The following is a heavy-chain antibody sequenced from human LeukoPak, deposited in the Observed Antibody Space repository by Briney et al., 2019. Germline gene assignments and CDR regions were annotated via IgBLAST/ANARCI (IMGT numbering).Heavy chain of an antibody. CDR3: TRDAVTIFCGWFDP. J-gene: IGHJ5*02. Sequence: ASVKVSCKASGYTFTSYGISWVRQAPGQGLEWMGWMSAYNGNTNYAQKLQGRVTMTTDTSTSTAYMELRSLRSDDTAVYYCTRDAVTIFCGWFDPWGQGTLVTVSS. CDR2: MSAYNGNT. CDR1: GYTFTSYG. D-gene: IGHD3-9*01. V-gene: IGHV1-18*01.